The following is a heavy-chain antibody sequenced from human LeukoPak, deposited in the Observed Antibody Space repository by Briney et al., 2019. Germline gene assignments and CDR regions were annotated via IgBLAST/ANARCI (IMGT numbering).Heavy chain of an antibody. CDR1: GGSFSSYG. V-gene: IGHV1-69*13. J-gene: IGHJ6*02. D-gene: IGHD3-10*01. CDR3: AREGGSDPYYYYGMDV. CDR2: IIPIFGTA. Sequence: ASVKVSCKASGGSFSSYGISWVRQAPGQGLEWMGGIIPIFGTANYAQNFQGRVTIAADESTSTAYMELSSLRSEDTAVYYCAREGGSDPYYYYGMDVWGQGTTVTVSS.